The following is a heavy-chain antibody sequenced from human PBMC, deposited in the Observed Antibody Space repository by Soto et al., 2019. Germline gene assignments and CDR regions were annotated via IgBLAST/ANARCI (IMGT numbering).Heavy chain of an antibody. V-gene: IGHV4-34*01. CDR2: INHVGGT. CDR1: GGFLSESY. Sequence: PSETLSLTCAVYGGFLSESYWTWRRQPPGKGLEWIGEINHVGGTNYNPSLKSRVTMSVDTSQNQFSLRLISVTAADTAMYFCVRIRYQLPSSVLWLDPWGQGTPVTVSS. D-gene: IGHD3-16*01. CDR3: VRIRYQLPSSVLWLDP. J-gene: IGHJ5*02.